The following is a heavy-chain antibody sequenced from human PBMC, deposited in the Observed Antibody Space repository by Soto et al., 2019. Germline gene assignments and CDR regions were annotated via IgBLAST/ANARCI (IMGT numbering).Heavy chain of an antibody. Sequence: QLQLQESGPGLVKSSETLSLTCTVSGGSISSSSYYWGWIRQSPGKGLEWIGSIYYSGNTYYNPSLQSRVTQAVDTSRNQLSLKLRSVTAADTAVYYCARVLGAISRFDYWGQGTLVTVSS. CDR1: GGSISSSSYY. CDR2: IYYSGNT. V-gene: IGHV4-39*01. CDR3: ARVLGAISRFDY. D-gene: IGHD1-26*01. J-gene: IGHJ4*02.